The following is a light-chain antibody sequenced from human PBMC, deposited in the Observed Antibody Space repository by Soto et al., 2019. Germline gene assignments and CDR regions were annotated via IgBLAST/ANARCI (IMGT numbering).Light chain of an antibody. CDR2: GAS. J-gene: IGKJ1*01. CDR1: QSVSRY. Sequence: EIVLTQSPATQSLSPGERATLSCRASQSVSRYLAWYQQKPGQAPRLLINGASSRATGIPDRFSGSGSGTDFTLTISRLEPEDFAVYYCQQYGFSPRTFGQGTKVEI. V-gene: IGKV3-20*01. CDR3: QQYGFSPRT.